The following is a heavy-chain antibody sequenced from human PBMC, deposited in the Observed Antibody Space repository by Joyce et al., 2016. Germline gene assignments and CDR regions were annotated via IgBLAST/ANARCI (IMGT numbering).Heavy chain of an antibody. Sequence: EVQLLKSGGGLVQPGGSLRLSCAASGFTFSSYAVTWVRQAPGKGLEWVSAISGSGGSTYYADSVKGRFTISRDNSKNTLYLQMNSLRAEDTAVYYCAKAVMYYYDSSGYYFDYWGQGTLVTVSS. CDR3: AKAVMYYYDSSGYYFDY. CDR1: GFTFSSYA. J-gene: IGHJ4*02. D-gene: IGHD3-22*01. CDR2: ISGSGGST. V-gene: IGHV3-23*01.